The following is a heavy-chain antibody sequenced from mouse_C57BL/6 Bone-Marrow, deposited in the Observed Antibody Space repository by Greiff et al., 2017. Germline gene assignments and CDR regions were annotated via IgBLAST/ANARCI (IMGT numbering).Heavy chain of an antibody. CDR3: ARIYYGNYVGDY. J-gene: IGHJ2*01. CDR2: ISYDGSN. CDR1: GYSITSGYY. Sequence: EVQLVESGPGLVKPSQSLSLTCSVPGYSITSGYYWNWIRQFPGNKLEWMGYISYDGSNNYNPSLKNRISITRDTSKNQFFLKLNSVTTEDTATYYCARIYYGNYVGDYWGQGTTLTVSS. D-gene: IGHD2-1*01. V-gene: IGHV3-6*01.